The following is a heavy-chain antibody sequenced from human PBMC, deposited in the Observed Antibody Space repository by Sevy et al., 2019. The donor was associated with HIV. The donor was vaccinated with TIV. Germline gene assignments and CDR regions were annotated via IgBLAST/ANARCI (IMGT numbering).Heavy chain of an antibody. Sequence: GGSLRLSCAASGFTFSSYWMSWVRQAPGKGLEWLATINLDGSETFYVDSVKGRFTISRHNPRKSVYLQMTSLSAEDTAVYYCAGLVYGSADYGGEGTLVTVSS. CDR3: AGLVYGSADY. D-gene: IGHD3-10*01. J-gene: IGHJ4*02. V-gene: IGHV3-7*01. CDR1: GFTFSSYW. CDR2: INLDGSET.